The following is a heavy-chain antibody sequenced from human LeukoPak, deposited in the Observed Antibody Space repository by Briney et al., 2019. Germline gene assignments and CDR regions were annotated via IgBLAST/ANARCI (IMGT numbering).Heavy chain of an antibody. V-gene: IGHV3-30-3*01. CDR3: ARNSVPAAIGTSAYYYGMDV. CDR1: GFTFSSYA. J-gene: IGHJ6*02. Sequence: GGSLRLSCAASGFTFSSYAMHWVRQAPGKGLEWVAVISYDGSNKYYADSVKGRFTISRDNSKNTLYLQMNSLRAEDTAVYYCARNSVPAAIGTSAYYYGMDVWGQGTTVTVSS. CDR2: ISYDGSNK. D-gene: IGHD2-2*01.